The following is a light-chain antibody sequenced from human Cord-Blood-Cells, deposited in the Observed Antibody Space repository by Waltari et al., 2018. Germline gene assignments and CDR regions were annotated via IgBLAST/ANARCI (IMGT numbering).Light chain of an antibody. CDR2: QDS. CDR1: KLGDKY. CDR3: QAWDSSLWV. V-gene: IGLV3-1*01. Sequence: SYELTQPPSVSVSPGQTASITCSGDKLGDKYACWYQQKPGQSPVLVIYQDSKRPSGIPRRFSGSNSGNTATLTISGTQAMDEADYYCQAWDSSLWVFGGGTKLTVL. J-gene: IGLJ3*02.